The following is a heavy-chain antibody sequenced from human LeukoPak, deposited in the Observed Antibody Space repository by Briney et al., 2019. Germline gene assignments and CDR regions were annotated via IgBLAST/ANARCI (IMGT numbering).Heavy chain of an antibody. D-gene: IGHD3-16*01. CDR3: ARAPIWGGMVTYYYMDV. J-gene: IGHJ6*03. CDR2: INPHSGKT. Sequence: GASVKVSCKTSGYPFRNYDINWVRQATGQGLEWMGWINPHSGKTGYAQKFQGRVTMTTDTSASTAYMELSSLRSEDTAVYYCARAPIWGGMVTYYYMDVWGKGTTVTISS. CDR1: GYPFRNYD. V-gene: IGHV1-8*01.